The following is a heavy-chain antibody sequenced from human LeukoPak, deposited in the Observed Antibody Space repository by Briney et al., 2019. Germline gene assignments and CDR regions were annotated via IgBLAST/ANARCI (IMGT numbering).Heavy chain of an antibody. CDR3: ASRYCSSTSCRGYSYADGEDYYYYMDV. CDR1: GGTFSSYA. CDR2: IIPIFGTA. V-gene: IGHV1-69*01. Sequence: SVKVSCKASGGTFSSYAISWVRQAPGQGLEWMGGIIPIFGTANYAQKFQGRVTITADESTSTAYMELSSLRSEDTAVYYCASRYCSSTSCRGYSYADGEDYYYYMDVWGKGTTVTVSS. D-gene: IGHD2-2*01. J-gene: IGHJ6*03.